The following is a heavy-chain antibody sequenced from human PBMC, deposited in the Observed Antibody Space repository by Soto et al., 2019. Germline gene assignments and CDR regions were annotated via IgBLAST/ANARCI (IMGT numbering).Heavy chain of an antibody. J-gene: IGHJ4*02. D-gene: IGHD3-16*01. CDR3: ERLTSRHWVEY. Sequence: SETLSLTCTVSGSSISSSGYYWGWIRQPPGRGLEWIGSLYYNVGTYYNPSLKSRVTISADTSANQFSLMVNSVTAADTAIYYCERLTSRHWVEYWGQGTLVTVSS. CDR2: LYYNVGT. V-gene: IGHV4-39*01. CDR1: GSSISSSGYY.